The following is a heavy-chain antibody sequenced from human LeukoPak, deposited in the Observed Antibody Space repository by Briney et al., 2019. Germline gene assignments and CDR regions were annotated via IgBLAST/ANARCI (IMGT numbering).Heavy chain of an antibody. CDR1: GGTFSSYA. D-gene: IGHD2-2*01. CDR2: IIPIFGTA. Sequence: SVKVSCKASGGTFSSYAISWVRQAPGQGLEWMGGIIPIFGTANYAQKFQGRVTITTDESTSTAYMELSSLRSEDTAVYYCARDLLPTRYCSSTSCYAGGAFDIWGQGTMVTVSS. V-gene: IGHV1-69*05. J-gene: IGHJ3*02. CDR3: ARDLLPTRYCSSTSCYAGGAFDI.